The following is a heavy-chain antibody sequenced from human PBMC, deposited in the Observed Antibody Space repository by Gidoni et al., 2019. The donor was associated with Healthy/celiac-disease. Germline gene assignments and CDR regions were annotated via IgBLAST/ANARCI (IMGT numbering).Heavy chain of an antibody. J-gene: IGHJ4*02. CDR3: ARGYYDSSCPGYYFDY. CDR2: IYHGGST. Sequence: VQLQESGPALLKPSRALSLTCAISGVSLSSSNWRSWVRKPPGKWLEWIGEIYHGGSTNYNASLKSRVTISVDKSKNQFSLNLSSVTAADTAVYYCARGYYDSSCPGYYFDYWGQGTLVTVSS. CDR1: GVSLSSSNW. V-gene: IGHV4-4*02. D-gene: IGHD3-22*01.